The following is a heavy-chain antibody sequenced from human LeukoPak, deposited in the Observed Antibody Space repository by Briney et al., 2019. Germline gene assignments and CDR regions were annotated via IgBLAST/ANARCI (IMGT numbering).Heavy chain of an antibody. V-gene: IGHV4-39*01. Sequence: SETLSLTCTVSGGSFSSSDYYWGWIRQPPGKGLEWIGSIYYGGSTYYNPSLKSRVTISVDTSMNQFSLKLSFVTTADTAVYYCARALGYCSGGSCTRGYNWFDPWGQGTLVTVPS. CDR1: GGSFSSSDYY. D-gene: IGHD2-15*01. J-gene: IGHJ5*02. CDR2: IYYGGST. CDR3: ARALGYCSGGSCTRGYNWFDP.